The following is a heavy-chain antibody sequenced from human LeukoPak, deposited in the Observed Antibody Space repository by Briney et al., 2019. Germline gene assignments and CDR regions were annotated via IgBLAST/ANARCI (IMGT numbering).Heavy chain of an antibody. CDR2: ISFDGSYK. V-gene: IGHV3-30*03. J-gene: IGHJ4*02. CDR3: ARDRDILTGNYYGY. CDR1: GFTFSNYG. Sequence: GGSLRLSCAASGFTFSNYGMHWVRQAPGKGLEWVAVISFDGSYKYYADSVKGRFTISRDDSKNTLYLQMDSLRAEDTAVYYCARDRDILTGNYYGYWGQGTLVTVSS. D-gene: IGHD3-9*01.